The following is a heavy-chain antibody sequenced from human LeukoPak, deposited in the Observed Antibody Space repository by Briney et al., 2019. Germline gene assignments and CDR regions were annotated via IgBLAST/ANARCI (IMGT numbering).Heavy chain of an antibody. CDR3: ARGRRSIAVAGPLFDY. J-gene: IGHJ4*02. CDR1: GGSLSGYY. V-gene: IGHV4-34*01. D-gene: IGHD6-19*01. CDR2: INHSGST. Sequence: PSETLSLTRAVYGGSLSGYYWSWIRQPPGKGLEWIGEINHSGSTNYNPSLKSRVTISVDTSKNQFSLKLSSVTAADTAVYYCARGRRSIAVAGPLFDYWGQGTLVTVSS.